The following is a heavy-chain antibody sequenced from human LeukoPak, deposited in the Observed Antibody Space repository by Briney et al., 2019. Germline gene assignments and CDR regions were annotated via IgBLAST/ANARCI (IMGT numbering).Heavy chain of an antibody. J-gene: IGHJ4*02. Sequence: GGSLRLSCAASGFTFSSYEMNWVRQAPGKGLEWVSYISSSGSTIYYADSVKGRFTISRDNAKNSLYLQMNSLRAEDTAVYYCARGGWSSTSCYFDVGLAYCGGDCYSGNDWGQGTLVTASS. D-gene: IGHD2-21*02. V-gene: IGHV3-48*03. CDR2: ISSSGSTI. CDR3: ARGGWSSTSCYFDVGLAYCGGDCYSGND. CDR1: GFTFSSYE.